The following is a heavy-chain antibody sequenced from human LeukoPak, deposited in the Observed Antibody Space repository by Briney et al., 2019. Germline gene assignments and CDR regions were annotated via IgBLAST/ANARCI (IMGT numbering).Heavy chain of an antibody. Sequence: GGSLRLSCAASGFTFSSYSMNWVRRAPGKGLEWVSSISSSSSYIYYADSVKGRFTISRDNAKNSLYLQMNSLRAEDTAVYYCARAAGVVVTEYYFDYWGQGTLVTVSS. CDR2: ISSSSSYI. CDR1: GFTFSSYS. J-gene: IGHJ4*02. V-gene: IGHV3-21*01. D-gene: IGHD3-22*01. CDR3: ARAAGVVVTEYYFDY.